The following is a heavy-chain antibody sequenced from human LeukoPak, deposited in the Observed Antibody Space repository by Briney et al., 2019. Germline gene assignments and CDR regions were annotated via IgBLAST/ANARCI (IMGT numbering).Heavy chain of an antibody. Sequence: SETLSLTCTGSGGSISSSDYYWGWIRQPPGKGLEWIASNYYSGTTHYNPSHQSRVTMSVDTSKNQFSLKLSSVTAADTAVYYCARAGEGGYSYGVIDYWGQGTLVTVSS. CDR2: NYYSGTT. J-gene: IGHJ4*02. V-gene: IGHV4-39*07. CDR1: GGSISSSDYY. D-gene: IGHD5-18*01. CDR3: ARAGEGGYSYGVIDY.